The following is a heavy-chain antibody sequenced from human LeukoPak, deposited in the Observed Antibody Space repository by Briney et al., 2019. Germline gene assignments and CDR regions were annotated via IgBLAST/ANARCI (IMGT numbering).Heavy chain of an antibody. CDR3: AREGNGGSDS. CDR1: GGTFTSYG. J-gene: IGHJ5*01. CDR2: IIPLFGTT. V-gene: IGHV1-69*05. Sequence: GSSVKVSCRASGGTFTSYGLGWVRQAPGAGLEWMGNIIPLFGTTNYAQKFQGRVTFTTDETAGTVFMELSNLNSDDTAIYYCAREGNGGSDSWGQGTLVTVSS. D-gene: IGHD2-8*01.